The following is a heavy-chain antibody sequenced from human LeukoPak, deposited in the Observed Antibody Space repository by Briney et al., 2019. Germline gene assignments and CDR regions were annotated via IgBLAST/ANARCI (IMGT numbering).Heavy chain of an antibody. D-gene: IGHD3-10*01. J-gene: IGHJ6*03. Sequence: SETLSLTCTVSGGSISSYYWSWIRQPPGKGLEWIGYIYYSGSTNYNPSLKSRVTISVDTSKNQFSLKLSSVTAADTAVYYCARSGGYYYYYMDVWGKGTTVTVSS. CDR3: ARSGGYYYYYMDV. CDR1: GGSISSYY. V-gene: IGHV4-59*12. CDR2: IYYSGST.